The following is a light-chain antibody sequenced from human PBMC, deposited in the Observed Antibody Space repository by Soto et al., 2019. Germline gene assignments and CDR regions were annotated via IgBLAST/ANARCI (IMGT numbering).Light chain of an antibody. J-gene: IGKJ1*01. Sequence: EIVMTQSPVTLSVSPGERATLSCRASQSVSNNLAWYQQKPGQAPRLLIFSASSRATGSPARFSGSGSGTDFTLTISSLQPEDFAIYFCQQYNNWPRTFGQGTKV. CDR1: QSVSNN. CDR3: QQYNNWPRT. CDR2: SAS. V-gene: IGKV3D-15*01.